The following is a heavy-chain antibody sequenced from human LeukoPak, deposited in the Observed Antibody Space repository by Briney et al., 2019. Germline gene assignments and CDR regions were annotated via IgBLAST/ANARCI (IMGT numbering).Heavy chain of an antibody. D-gene: IGHD3-22*01. CDR1: GYTFTSYD. V-gene: IGHV1-2*02. Sequence: ASVKVSCKASGYTFTSYDINWVRQAPGQGLEWMGWINPNSGGTNYAQKFQGRVTMTRDTSISTAYMELSRLRSDDTAVYYCATTNYYDSSGDPGYWGQGTLVTVSS. J-gene: IGHJ4*02. CDR3: ATTNYYDSSGDPGY. CDR2: INPNSGGT.